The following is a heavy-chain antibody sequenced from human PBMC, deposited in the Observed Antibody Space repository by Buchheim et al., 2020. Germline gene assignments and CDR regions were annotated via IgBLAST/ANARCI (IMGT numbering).Heavy chain of an antibody. CDR3: AKDPDDYGDPDLGDY. Sequence: EVQLVESGGGLVQPGGSLRLSCAASGFTFSTYWMYWVRQAPGKGLVWVSLIKTDGSTTPHADSVQGRFTISRDNAKNTLYLQMNSLSAEDTAVYYCAKDPDDYGDPDLGDYWGQGTL. V-gene: IGHV3-74*01. CDR1: GFTFSTYW. D-gene: IGHD4-17*01. J-gene: IGHJ4*02. CDR2: IKTDGSTT.